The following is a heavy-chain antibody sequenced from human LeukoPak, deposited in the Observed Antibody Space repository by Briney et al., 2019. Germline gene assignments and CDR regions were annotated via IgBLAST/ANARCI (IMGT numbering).Heavy chain of an antibody. J-gene: IGHJ4*02. CDR3: LRVRDCVEY. Sequence: GGSLTLACAASGFTVSSNYITWVRQAPGKGLEWVSIIYIGGTSYYADSVKGRFTISRDKSKNTVYLQMNSLRAEDTAVYYCLRVRDCVEYWGPGVLVTVSS. CDR2: IYIGGTS. CDR1: GFTVSSNY. V-gene: IGHV3-53*01. D-gene: IGHD3/OR15-3a*01.